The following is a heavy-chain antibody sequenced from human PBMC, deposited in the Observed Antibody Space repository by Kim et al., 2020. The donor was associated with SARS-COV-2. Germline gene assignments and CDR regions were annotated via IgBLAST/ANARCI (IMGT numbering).Heavy chain of an antibody. J-gene: IGHJ4*02. CDR1: GGSISSYY. CDR2: IYYSGST. V-gene: IGHV4-59*01. CDR3: ARGRGYSYGSFDY. D-gene: IGHD5-18*01. Sequence: SETLSLTCTVSGGSISSYYWSWIRQPPGKGLEWIGYIYYSGSTNYNPSLKSRVTISVDTSKNQFSLKLSSVTAADTAVYYCARGRGYSYGSFDYWGQGTLVTVSS.